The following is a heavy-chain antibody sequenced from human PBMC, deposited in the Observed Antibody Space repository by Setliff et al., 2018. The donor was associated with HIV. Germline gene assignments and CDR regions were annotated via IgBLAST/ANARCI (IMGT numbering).Heavy chain of an antibody. CDR2: IYTSGST. Sequence: SETLSLTCTVSGGSISSGSYYWSWIRQPAGKGLEWIGHIYTSGSTNYNPSLKSRVTISVDTSKNQFSLKLSSVTAADTAVYYCAALGATSDAFDIWGQGTMVTVSS. D-gene: IGHD1-26*01. CDR3: AALGATSDAFDI. CDR1: GGSISSGSYY. J-gene: IGHJ3*02. V-gene: IGHV4-61*09.